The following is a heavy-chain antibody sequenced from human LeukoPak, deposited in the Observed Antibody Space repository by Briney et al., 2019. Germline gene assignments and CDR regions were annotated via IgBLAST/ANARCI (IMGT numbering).Heavy chain of an antibody. CDR3: ARHVYDTPMVTSYFDY. J-gene: IGHJ4*02. V-gene: IGHV5-51*01. D-gene: IGHD5-18*01. CDR2: IYPGDSDT. CDR1: GYRFTNYW. Sequence: GESLKISCQGSGYRFTNYWISWVRQMPGKGLEWMGNIYPGDSDTRYSPSFQGQVTISADKSISTAYLQWSSLKASDSAMYYCARHVYDTPMVTSYFDYWGQGTLVTVSS.